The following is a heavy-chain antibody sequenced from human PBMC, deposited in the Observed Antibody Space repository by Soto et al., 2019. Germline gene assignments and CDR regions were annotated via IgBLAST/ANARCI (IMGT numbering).Heavy chain of an antibody. CDR3: ARAYGDLDV. J-gene: IGHJ6*02. D-gene: IGHD2-21*01. V-gene: IGHV1-8*01. Sequence: ASVKVSCKASGYTFSSYDINWVRQATGQGLEWMGWMNPKSGYTGYAQKFQGRVTMTRDTPISTAYMEVSSLRSEDTAIYYCARAYGDLDVWGQGTTVTVSS. CDR1: GYTFSSYD. CDR2: MNPKSGYT.